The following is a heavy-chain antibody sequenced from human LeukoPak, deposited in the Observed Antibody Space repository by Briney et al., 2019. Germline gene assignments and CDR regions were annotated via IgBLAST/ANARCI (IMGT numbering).Heavy chain of an antibody. CDR1: GDSVSSNSVA. Sequence: SQSLSLTCAISGDSVSSNSVAWNWIRQSPSRGLEWLGMTYYRSKWYNDYAVSVKSRITINPDTSKNQFSLQLNSVTPEDTAVYYCARGVAVAGTVYFDYWGQGTLVTVSS. J-gene: IGHJ4*02. CDR2: TYYRSKWYN. V-gene: IGHV6-1*01. CDR3: ARGVAVAGTVYFDY. D-gene: IGHD6-19*01.